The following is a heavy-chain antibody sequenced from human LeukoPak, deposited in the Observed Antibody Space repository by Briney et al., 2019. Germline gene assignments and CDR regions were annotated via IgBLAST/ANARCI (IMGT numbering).Heavy chain of an antibody. CDR2: IYHSGST. Sequence: SETLSLTCAVSGGSISSSNRWSWVRQPPGKGLEWIGEIYHSGSTNYNPSLKSRVTISVDKSKNQFSLKLSSVTAADTAVYYCAGDSNDGNAFDIWGQGTMVTVSS. J-gene: IGHJ3*02. V-gene: IGHV4-4*02. D-gene: IGHD1-1*01. CDR3: AGDSNDGNAFDI. CDR1: GGSISSSNR.